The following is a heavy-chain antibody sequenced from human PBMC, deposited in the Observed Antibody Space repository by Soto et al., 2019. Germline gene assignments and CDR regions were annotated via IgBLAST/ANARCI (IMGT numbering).Heavy chain of an antibody. Sequence: SETLSLTCTVSGGSISSSSYYWGWIRQPPGKGLEWIGSIYYSGSTYYNPSLKSRVTISVDTSKNQFSLKLSSVTAADTAVYYCARHYLYSSPSPFDYWGQGTLVTVSS. CDR3: ARHYLYSSPSPFDY. D-gene: IGHD6-6*01. CDR1: GGSISSSSYY. V-gene: IGHV4-39*01. J-gene: IGHJ4*02. CDR2: IYYSGST.